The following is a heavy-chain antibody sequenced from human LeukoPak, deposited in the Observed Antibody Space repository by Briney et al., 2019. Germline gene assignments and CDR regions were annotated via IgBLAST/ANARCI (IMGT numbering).Heavy chain of an antibody. V-gene: IGHV1-2*06. Sequence: ASVKVSCKASGYTLTGYYMHWVRQAPGEGREWMGRINHNSGGTNYAQKFQSRVTMTRDTSISTAYMELSTLRSDDTAVYYCARISSTLYYFDYWGQRTLVTVA. CDR1: GYTLTGYY. D-gene: IGHD2-2*01. J-gene: IGHJ4*02. CDR3: ARISSTLYYFDY. CDR2: INHNSGGT.